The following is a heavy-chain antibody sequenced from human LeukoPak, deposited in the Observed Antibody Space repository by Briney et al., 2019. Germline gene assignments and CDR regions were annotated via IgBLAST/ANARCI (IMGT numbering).Heavy chain of an antibody. CDR1: GFTFTIFG. CDR3: ARTYDFGRGPPGDAFDN. D-gene: IGHD3-3*01. V-gene: IGHV3-48*01. Sequence: PGGSLRLSCAASGFTFTIFGLNWVRQAPGKGPEWVSYIDARSGITYYADSVQGRFTLSRDNARESVFLQVDSLRVDDTAVYYCARTYDFGRGPPGDAFDNWGPGTWVIVSS. J-gene: IGHJ3*02. CDR2: IDARSGIT.